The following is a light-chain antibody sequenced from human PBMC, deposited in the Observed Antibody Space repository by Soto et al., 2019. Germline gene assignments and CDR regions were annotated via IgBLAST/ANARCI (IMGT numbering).Light chain of an antibody. CDR1: SSDVGGYNF. Sequence: QSVLTQPASVSESPGQSITISCTGTSSDVGGYNFVSWYQQHPGKAPKLMIYEVSNRPSGVSNRFSGSKSGNTASLTISGLQAEDEADYSCSSYTSSTPLGYVLGNGTQMTVL. CDR2: EVS. V-gene: IGLV2-14*01. J-gene: IGLJ1*01. CDR3: SSYTSSTPLGYV.